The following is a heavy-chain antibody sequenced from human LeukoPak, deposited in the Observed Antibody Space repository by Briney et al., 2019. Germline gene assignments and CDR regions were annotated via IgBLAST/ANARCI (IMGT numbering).Heavy chain of an antibody. V-gene: IGHV1-2*02. D-gene: IGHD5-24*01. J-gene: IGHJ4*02. Sequence: ASVKVSCKASEYTFSAYYMHWVRQAPGQGLEWMGWINPNSGVTDYAQKCQGRVTVTRDPSTTTAYMELSRLRSDDTAVYYCARVRWLQHFDYWGQGTLVTVSS. CDR3: ARVRWLQHFDY. CDR1: EYTFSAYY. CDR2: INPNSGVT.